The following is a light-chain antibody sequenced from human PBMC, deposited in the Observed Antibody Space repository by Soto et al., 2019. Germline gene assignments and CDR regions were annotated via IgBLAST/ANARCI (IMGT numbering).Light chain of an antibody. CDR3: SSYAGSNNHV. J-gene: IGLJ1*01. CDR2: EVN. CDR1: SSDVGAYIY. V-gene: IGLV2-14*01. Sequence: QSALTQPASVSGSPGQSITISCGGTSSDVGAYIYVSWYQQYPGKAPKLIIYEVNNRPSGVSGRFSGSKSGNTASLTVSGLQAEDEADYYCSSYAGSNNHVFGTGTKVTVL.